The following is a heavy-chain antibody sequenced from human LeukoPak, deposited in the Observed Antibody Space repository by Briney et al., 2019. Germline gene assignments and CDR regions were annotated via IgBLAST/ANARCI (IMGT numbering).Heavy chain of an antibody. V-gene: IGHV1-69*05. D-gene: IGHD2-15*01. J-gene: IGHJ4*02. CDR1: GGTFSSYA. CDR3: ARSLRYCSGGSCYWLYYFDY. Sequence: SVKVSCKASGGTFSSYAISWVRQAPGQGLEWMGRIIPIFGTANYAQKFQGRVKITTDESTSTAYMEMSSLRSEDTAVYYRARSLRYCSGGSCYWLYYFDYWGQGTLVTVSS. CDR2: IIPIFGTA.